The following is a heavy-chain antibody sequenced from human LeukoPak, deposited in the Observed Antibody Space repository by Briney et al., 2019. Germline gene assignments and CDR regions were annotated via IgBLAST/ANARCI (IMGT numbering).Heavy chain of an antibody. V-gene: IGHV4-59*08. D-gene: IGHD1-26*01. CDR2: IFYSGST. CDR1: GGSISSYY. Sequence: SETLSLTCTVSGGSISSYYWSWIRQPPGKGLEWIGYIFYSGSTNYNPSLKSRVTISVDTSKNQFSLKLSSVTAADTAVYYCARHRSGSYRNAFDIWGQGTMVTVS. CDR3: ARHRSGSYRNAFDI. J-gene: IGHJ3*02.